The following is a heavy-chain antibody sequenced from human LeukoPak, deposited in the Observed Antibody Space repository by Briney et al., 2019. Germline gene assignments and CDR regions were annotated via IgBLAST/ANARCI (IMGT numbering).Heavy chain of an antibody. D-gene: IGHD2-15*01. J-gene: IGHJ6*03. CDR3: AREMGCSGGSCYSGVYYYYYYMDV. CDR1: GGSISSSNW. V-gene: IGHV4-4*02. CDR2: IYHSGST. Sequence: SETLSLTCAVSGGSISSSNWWSWVRQPPGKGLEWIGEIYHSGSTNYNPSLKSRVTISVDKSKNQFSLKLSSVTAADTAVYYCAREMGCSGGSCYSGVYYYYYYMDVWGKGTTVTVSS.